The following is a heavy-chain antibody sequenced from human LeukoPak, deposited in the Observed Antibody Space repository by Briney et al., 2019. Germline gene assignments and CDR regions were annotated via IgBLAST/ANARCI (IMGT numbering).Heavy chain of an antibody. CDR2: IRDDGIYK. CDR3: ARSLGTAYFDY. J-gene: IGHJ4*02. Sequence: GGSLRLSCAASGFTFSSYGMHWVRQAPGKGLEWVAFIRDDGIYKYYADSVKGRFTISRDNSKNTLYLQMNSLRPEDTAVYYCARSLGTAYFDYWGQGTLVTVSS. V-gene: IGHV3-30*02. D-gene: IGHD3-16*02. CDR1: GFTFSSYG.